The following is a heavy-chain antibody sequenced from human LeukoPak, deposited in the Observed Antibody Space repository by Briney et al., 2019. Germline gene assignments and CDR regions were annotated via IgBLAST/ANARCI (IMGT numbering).Heavy chain of an antibody. J-gene: IGHJ4*02. CDR1: GFTFSNAW. V-gene: IGHV3-15*01. CDR3: TTDLIAVAGKYDY. Sequence: GGSLRLSCAASGFTFSNAWMSWVRQAPGKGLEWVGRIKSKTDGGTTDYAAPVKGRFTISRDDSKNTLYLQMNSLKTEDTAVYYCTTDLIAVAGKYDYWGQGTLVTVSS. CDR2: IKSKTDGGTT. D-gene: IGHD6-19*01.